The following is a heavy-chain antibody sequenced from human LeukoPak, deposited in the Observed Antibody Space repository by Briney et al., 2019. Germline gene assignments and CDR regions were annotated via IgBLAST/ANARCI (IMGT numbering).Heavy chain of an antibody. CDR3: ARDYYGGNYYYYYYYMDV. CDR1: GFTFSDYY. J-gene: IGHJ6*03. D-gene: IGHD4-23*01. Sequence: GGSLRLSCAASGFTFSDYYMIWIRQAPGKGLEWVSYISSSGSTIYYADSVKGRFTISRDNAKNSLYLQMNSLRAEDTAVYYCARDYYGGNYYYYYYYMDVWGKGTTVTVSS. CDR2: ISSSGSTI. V-gene: IGHV3-11*01.